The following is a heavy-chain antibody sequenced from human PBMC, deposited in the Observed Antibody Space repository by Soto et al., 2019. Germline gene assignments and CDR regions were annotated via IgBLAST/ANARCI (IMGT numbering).Heavy chain of an antibody. CDR3: TRHLVSATISRANWLDP. J-gene: IGHJ5*02. V-gene: IGHV4-39*01. CDR2: VDYSGNS. D-gene: IGHD3-9*01. CDR1: GASISGGNYF. Sequence: PSETLSLTCSVSGASISGGNYFWGWIRQSPNKGLEWIASVDYSGNSYYNPSLRSRVTVSVDTSKNQFFLKVSFVTAADTAVYSCTRHLVSATISRANWLDPWGQGTRVTVYS.